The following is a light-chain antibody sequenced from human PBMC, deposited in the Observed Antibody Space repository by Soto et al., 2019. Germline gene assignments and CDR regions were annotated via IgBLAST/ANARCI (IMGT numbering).Light chain of an antibody. CDR3: QEYMSSLT. V-gene: IGKV3-20*01. J-gene: IGKJ1*01. CDR1: QSVDSTF. CDR2: GVS. Sequence: EIVLTQSPGSLSLSPGERATLSCRASQSVDSTFFAWYQKKPGQAPRLLMYGVSKRATGIPARFSGSGSGTDFALTISRLEPEDFAVYYCQEYMSSLTFGQGTRVDIK.